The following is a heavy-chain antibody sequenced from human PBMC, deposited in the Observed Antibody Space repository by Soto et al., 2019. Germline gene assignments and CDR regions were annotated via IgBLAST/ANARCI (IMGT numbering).Heavy chain of an antibody. D-gene: IGHD3-16*01. CDR2: IYYSGST. J-gene: IGHJ4*02. V-gene: IGHV4-59*08. Sequence: PSETLSLTCTVSGGSTSSYYWSWIRQPPGKGLEWIGYIYYSGSTNYNPSLKSRVTISVDTSKNQFSLKLSSVTAADTAVYYCARRLVPDYWGQGTLVTVSS. CDR3: ARRLVPDY. CDR1: GGSTSSYY.